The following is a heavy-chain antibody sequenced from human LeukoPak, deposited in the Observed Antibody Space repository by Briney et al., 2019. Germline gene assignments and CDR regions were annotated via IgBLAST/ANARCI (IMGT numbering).Heavy chain of an antibody. CDR2: ISAYNGNT. J-gene: IGHJ4*02. Sequence: ASVKVSCKASGYTFTSYGISWVRQAPRQGLEWMGWISAYNGNTNYAQKLQGRVTMTTDTSTSTAYMELRSLRSDDTAVYYCASIRRYSGSYSFDYWGQGTLVTVSS. CDR3: ASIRRYSGSYSFDY. CDR1: GYTFTSYG. V-gene: IGHV1-18*01. D-gene: IGHD1-26*01.